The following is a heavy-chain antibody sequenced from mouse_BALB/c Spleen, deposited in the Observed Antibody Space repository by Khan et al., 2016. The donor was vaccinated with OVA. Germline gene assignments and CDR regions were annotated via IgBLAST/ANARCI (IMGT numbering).Heavy chain of an antibody. D-gene: IGHD1-1*01. CDR3: TRAVYGAFAY. Sequence: VQLKESGTVLARPGASVKMSCKASGYIFTNYWMHWVKQRPGQGLEWIGGIYPGNSDTSYNQNFKDKAKVTAVTSATTAYMELSSLTKEDSAVYYCTRAVYGAFAYWGQGTLVTVSA. CDR2: IYPGNSDT. V-gene: IGHV1-5*01. J-gene: IGHJ3*01. CDR1: GYIFTNYW.